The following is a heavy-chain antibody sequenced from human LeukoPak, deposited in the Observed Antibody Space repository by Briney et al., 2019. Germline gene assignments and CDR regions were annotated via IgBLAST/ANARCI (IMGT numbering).Heavy chain of an antibody. CDR3: AREAVTRNYFDY. CDR1: GFTFRSYA. V-gene: IGHV3-23*01. Sequence: GGSLRLSCAASGFTFRSYAMTWVRQAPGKGLEWVSTISGSGGSTYYTDSVKGRFTISRDNSKNTLYLQMNSLRAEDTAVYYCAREAVTRNYFDYWGQGTLVTVSS. J-gene: IGHJ4*02. CDR2: ISGSGGST. D-gene: IGHD4-17*01.